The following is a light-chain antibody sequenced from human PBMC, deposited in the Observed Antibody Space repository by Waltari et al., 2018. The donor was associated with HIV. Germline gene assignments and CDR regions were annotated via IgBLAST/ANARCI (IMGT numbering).Light chain of an antibody. CDR3: CSYAASYTFV. V-gene: IGLV2-11*01. Sequence: QSALTQPRSVSGFPGQSVTISCTGTYSIIGGSNFVSRYQQHPGKAPHLMIYDVRERPAGVSDRFTGSKSGNTASLTISGLQAEDEADYYCCSYAASYTFVFGGGTKLTVL. J-gene: IGLJ2*01. CDR1: YSIIGGSNF. CDR2: DVR.